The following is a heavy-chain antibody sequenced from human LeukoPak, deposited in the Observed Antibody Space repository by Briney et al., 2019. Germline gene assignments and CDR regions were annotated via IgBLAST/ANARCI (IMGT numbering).Heavy chain of an antibody. D-gene: IGHD1-26*01. CDR3: ATVGGSYFSGAFDI. V-gene: IGHV4-4*07. CDR2: IYASGST. CDR1: GGSMSSYY. J-gene: IGHJ3*02. Sequence: SETLSLTCTVSGGSMSSYYWSWVRQPAGKGREGIGRIYASGSTYYNPSLKSRVTMSVDTSKNQFSLKLTSVTAADTAVYYCATVGGSYFSGAFDIWGQGTMVTVSS.